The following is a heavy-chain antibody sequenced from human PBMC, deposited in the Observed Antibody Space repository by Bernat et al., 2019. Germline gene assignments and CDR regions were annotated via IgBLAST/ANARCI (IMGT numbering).Heavy chain of an antibody. Sequence: QVQLVESGGGVVQPGRSLRLSCAASGFTFSSYGTHWVRQAPGKGLEWVAVISYDGSNKHYADSVKGRFTISRDNSKNTPYLQMNSLRAEDTAVYYCAKEYCSTRCREDYFDYWGQGTLVTVSS. CDR2: ISYDGSNK. V-gene: IGHV3-30*18. CDR1: GFTFSSYG. D-gene: IGHD2-2*01. CDR3: AKEYCSTRCREDYFDY. J-gene: IGHJ4*02.